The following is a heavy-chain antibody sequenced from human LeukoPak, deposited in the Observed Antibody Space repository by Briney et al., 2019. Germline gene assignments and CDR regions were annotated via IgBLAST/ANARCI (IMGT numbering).Heavy chain of an antibody. CDR3: ARGLPPVMKYYFDY. CDR2: MWYDGSNK. J-gene: IGHJ4*02. D-gene: IGHD4-11*01. V-gene: IGHV3-33*01. Sequence: PGGSLRLSCAASGVTFNSYVMHWVRQAPGKGLEWVAVMWYDGSNKYYADSVKGRFTISRDDSKNTLYLHMNSLRAEDTAMYYCARGLPPVMKYYFDYWGQGTLVTVSS. CDR1: GVTFNSYV.